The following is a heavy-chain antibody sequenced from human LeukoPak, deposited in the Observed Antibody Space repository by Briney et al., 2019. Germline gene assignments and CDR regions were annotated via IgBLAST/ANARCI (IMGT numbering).Heavy chain of an antibody. CDR3: AKDAQRGFDYSNSLQN. J-gene: IGHJ1*01. Sequence: GGSLRLSCAASGFTFSHYGMHWVRQTPGAGLEWVAVIWSDGSDKYYAKSVKGRFTISRDSSKNSLFLQMNSLRAEDTAVYYCAKDAQRGFDYSNSLQNWGQGILVTVSS. CDR1: GFTFSHYG. D-gene: IGHD4-11*01. CDR2: IWSDGSDK. V-gene: IGHV3-33*06.